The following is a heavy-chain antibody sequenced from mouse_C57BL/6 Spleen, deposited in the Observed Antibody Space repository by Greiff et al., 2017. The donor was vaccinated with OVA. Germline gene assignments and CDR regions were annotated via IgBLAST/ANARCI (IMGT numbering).Heavy chain of an antibody. Sequence: QVHVKQPGAELVRPGSSVKLSCKASGYTFTSYWMDWVKQRPGQGLEWIGNIYPSDSETHYNQKFKDKATLTVDKSSSTAYMQLSSLTSEDSAVYYCARRYYGSSYDYWGQGTTLTVSS. CDR3: ARRYYGSSYDY. V-gene: IGHV1-61*01. D-gene: IGHD1-1*01. CDR1: GYTFTSYW. CDR2: IYPSDSET. J-gene: IGHJ2*01.